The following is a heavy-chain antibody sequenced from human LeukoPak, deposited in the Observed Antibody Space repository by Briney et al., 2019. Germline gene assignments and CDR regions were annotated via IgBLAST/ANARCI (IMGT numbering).Heavy chain of an antibody. J-gene: IGHJ4*02. D-gene: IGHD2-8*01. CDR1: EFIVSINY. CDR2: ISSRGNTV. CDR3: ARVVLQGFDY. Sequence: GGSLRLSCAASEFIVSINYMNWVRQAPGKGLEWVSYISSRGNTVYYADSVKGRFTISRDNAKNSLYLQMNSLRAEDTAVYYCARVVLQGFDYWGQGTLVTVSS. V-gene: IGHV3-48*03.